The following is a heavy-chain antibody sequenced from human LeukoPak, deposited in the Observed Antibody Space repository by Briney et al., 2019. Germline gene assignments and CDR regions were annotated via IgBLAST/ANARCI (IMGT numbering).Heavy chain of an antibody. V-gene: IGHV3-53*01. J-gene: IGHJ2*01. CDR3: ARVGDHYHWYLDL. Sequence: PGGSLTLSCEGFGFTLSTKYMNWVGQAPGKGLEWVSILYSGGATYYADSVKGRFTVSRDSSKNTLYLHINSLRAEDTAVYYCARVGDHYHWYLDLWGRGALVTASS. D-gene: IGHD3-10*01. CDR1: GFTLSTKY. CDR2: LYSGGAT.